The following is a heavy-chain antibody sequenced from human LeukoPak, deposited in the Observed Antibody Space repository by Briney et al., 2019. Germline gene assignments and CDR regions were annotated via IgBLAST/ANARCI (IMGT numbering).Heavy chain of an antibody. D-gene: IGHD6-13*01. CDR3: ARSIHDRQQLVFDY. J-gene: IGHJ4*02. V-gene: IGHV1-69*05. CDR2: IIPFFGTA. CDR1: GGTFSSYA. Sequence: SVKVSCKASGGTFSSYAISWVRQAPGQGLEWMGGIIPFFGTANYAQKFQGRVTMTRDTSTSTVYMELSSLRSEDTAVYYCARSIHDRQQLVFDYWGQGTLVTVSS.